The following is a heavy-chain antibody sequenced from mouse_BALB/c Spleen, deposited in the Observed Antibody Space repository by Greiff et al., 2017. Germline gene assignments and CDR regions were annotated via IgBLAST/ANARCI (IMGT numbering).Heavy chain of an antibody. J-gene: IGHJ4*01. CDR1: GFTFSSYA. CDR2: ISSGGST. D-gene: IGHD2-10*01. CDR3: ARGLLGGYYAMDY. Sequence: DVKLVESGGGLVKPGGSLKLSCAASGFTFSSYAMSWVRQTPEKRLEWVASISSGGSTYYPDSVKGRFTISRDNARNILYLQMSSLRSEDTAMYYCARGLLGGYYAMDYWGQGTSVTVSS. V-gene: IGHV5-6-5*01.